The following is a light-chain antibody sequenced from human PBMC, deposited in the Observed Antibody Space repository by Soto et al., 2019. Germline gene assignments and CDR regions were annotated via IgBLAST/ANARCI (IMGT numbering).Light chain of an antibody. V-gene: IGKV1-39*01. Sequence: EIQMTQSPSSLSASVGDTVTINCRASQNINTYLNWYQHKPGKAPNLLIYAASSLQSGVPSRFSGRRSGTYFALTINNLQPEDLATYYCQQGYSTQFRFGQGTKLEI. CDR3: QQGYSTQFR. CDR1: QNINTY. CDR2: AAS. J-gene: IGKJ2*03.